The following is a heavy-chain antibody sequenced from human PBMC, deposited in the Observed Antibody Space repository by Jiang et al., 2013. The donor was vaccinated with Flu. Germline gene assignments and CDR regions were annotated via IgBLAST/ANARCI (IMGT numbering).Heavy chain of an antibody. CDR1: GFTFSTYA. V-gene: IGHV3-23*01. J-gene: IGHJ4*02. Sequence: QLLESGGGLVQPGGSLRLSCTASGFTFSTYAMSWVRQTPGKGLEWVSAISGSGGNTYNADSVKGRFTTSRDNSKNTLYLQMNSLRAEDTAVYYCAKLDYDSSGYYLGYYFDYWGQGTLVTVSS. D-gene: IGHD3-22*01. CDR3: AKLDYDSSGYYLGYYFDY. CDR2: ISGSGGNT.